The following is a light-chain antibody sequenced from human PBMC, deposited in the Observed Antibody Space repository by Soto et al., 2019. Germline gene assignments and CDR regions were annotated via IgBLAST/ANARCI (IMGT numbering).Light chain of an antibody. CDR3: QTWASGIRV. CDR2: VNSDGSH. V-gene: IGLV4-69*01. J-gene: IGLJ3*02. Sequence: QAVVTQSPSASASLGASVKLTCTLNSGHSNYAIAWHQQQPEKGPRYLMRVNSDGSHIKGDGIPDRFSGSSSGAERYLIISSLQSEDEADYYCQTWASGIRVFGGGTKLTVL. CDR1: SGHSNYA.